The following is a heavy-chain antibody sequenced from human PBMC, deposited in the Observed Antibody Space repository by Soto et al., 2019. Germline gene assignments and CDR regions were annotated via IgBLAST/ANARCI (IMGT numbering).Heavy chain of an antibody. V-gene: IGHV3-21*01. J-gene: IGHJ5*02. CDR2: ISSSSSYI. Sequence: GGSLRLSCAASGFTFSSYSMNWVRQAPGKGLEWVSSISSSSSYIYYADSVKGRFTISRDNAKNSQYLQMNSLRAEDTAVYYCARDKPYAAAGNRNWFDPWGQGTLVTVSS. CDR3: ARDKPYAAAGNRNWFDP. D-gene: IGHD6-13*01. CDR1: GFTFSSYS.